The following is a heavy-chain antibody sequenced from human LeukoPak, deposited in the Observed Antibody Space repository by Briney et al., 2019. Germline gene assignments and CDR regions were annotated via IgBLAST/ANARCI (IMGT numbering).Heavy chain of an antibody. J-gene: IGHJ4*02. CDR2: INPSSGGA. D-gene: IGHD2-21*02. CDR1: GYTFTRHY. V-gene: IGHV1-46*01. Sequence: ASVKVSCKASGYTFTRHYMNWVRQAPGQGLEWMGKINPSSGGAGYAQKFQGRVTMTRDTSTSTVYMELTSLRSADTAVYYCARGLQPYWGQGTLVTVSS. CDR3: ARGLQPY.